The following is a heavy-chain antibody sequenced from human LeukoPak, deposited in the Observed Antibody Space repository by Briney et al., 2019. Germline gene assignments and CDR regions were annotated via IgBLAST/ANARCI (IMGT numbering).Heavy chain of an antibody. Sequence: GGSLRLSCVVSGITLSNYGMSWVRQAPGKGLEWVAGISDRGGSTNYADSVKGRFIISRDTSKNTVYLQMNSLRVEDTAVYFCAKRGIVIRAVIIIGFHKEAYYFDYWGQGILVTVSS. J-gene: IGHJ4*02. CDR2: ISDRGGST. D-gene: IGHD3-10*01. V-gene: IGHV3-23*01. CDR3: AKRGIVIRAVIIIGFHKEAYYFDY. CDR1: GITLSNYG.